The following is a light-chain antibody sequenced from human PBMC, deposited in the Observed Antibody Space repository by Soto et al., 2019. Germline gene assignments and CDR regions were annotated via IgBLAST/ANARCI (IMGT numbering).Light chain of an antibody. Sequence: QPVLTQPASVSGSPGQSITISCTGTSSDVGGYNYVSWYQQYPGKAPKLMIYEVSNRPSGVSNRFSGSKSGNTASLTISGLQAEDEADYYCSSYTSSSTLGVFGGGTKLTVL. CDR1: SSDVGGYNY. J-gene: IGLJ3*02. V-gene: IGLV2-14*01. CDR2: EVS. CDR3: SSYTSSSTLGV.